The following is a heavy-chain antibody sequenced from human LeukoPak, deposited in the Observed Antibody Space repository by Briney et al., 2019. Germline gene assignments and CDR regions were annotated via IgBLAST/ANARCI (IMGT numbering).Heavy chain of an antibody. Sequence: SETLSLTCAVYGGSFSGYYWSWIRQPPGKGLEWIGEINHSGSTNYNPSLKSRVTISVDTSKNQSSLKLSSVTAADTAVYYCARRTTVLPFDPWGQGTLVTVSS. D-gene: IGHD4-17*01. CDR2: INHSGST. J-gene: IGHJ5*02. CDR3: ARRTTVLPFDP. V-gene: IGHV4-34*01. CDR1: GGSFSGYY.